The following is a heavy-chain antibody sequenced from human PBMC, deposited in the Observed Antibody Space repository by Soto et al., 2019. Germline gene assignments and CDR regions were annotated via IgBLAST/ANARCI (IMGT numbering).Heavy chain of an antibody. V-gene: IGHV4-30-4*01. CDR3: ARDYLFDCGGDCFDY. Sequence: SETLSLTCTVSGGSISSGDYYWRWIRQPAGKGLEWIGYIYYSGSTYYNPSLKSRVTISVDTSKNQFSLKLSSVTAADTAVYYCARDYLFDCGGDCFDYWGQGTLVTVSS. CDR2: IYYSGST. CDR1: GGSISSGDYY. J-gene: IGHJ4*02. D-gene: IGHD2-21*02.